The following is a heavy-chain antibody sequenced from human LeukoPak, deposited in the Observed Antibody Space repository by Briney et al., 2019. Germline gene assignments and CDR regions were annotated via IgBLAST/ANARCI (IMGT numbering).Heavy chain of an antibody. V-gene: IGHV1-3*01. CDR1: GYTFTSYA. Sequence: ASVKVSCKASGYTFTSYAMHWVRQAPGQRLEWMGWINAGNGNTKYSQKFQGRVTNTRDTSASTAYMELSSLRSEDTAVYYCAAGILTGSDAFDIWGQGTMVTVSS. D-gene: IGHD3-9*01. J-gene: IGHJ3*02. CDR3: AAGILTGSDAFDI. CDR2: INAGNGNT.